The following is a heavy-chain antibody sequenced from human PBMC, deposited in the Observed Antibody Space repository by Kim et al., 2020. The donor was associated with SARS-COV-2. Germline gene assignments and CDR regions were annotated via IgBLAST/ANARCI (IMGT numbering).Heavy chain of an antibody. CDR1: GFTFSSYA. CDR2: ISGSGGST. J-gene: IGHJ4*02. CDR3: AKDRWDSSSWYLTPFDY. D-gene: IGHD6-13*01. V-gene: IGHV3-23*01. Sequence: GGSLRLSCAASGFTFSSYAMSWVRQAPGKGLEWVSAISGSGGSTYYADSVKGRFTISRDNSKNTLYLQMNSLRAEDTAVYYCAKDRWDSSSWYLTPFDYWGQGTLVTVSA.